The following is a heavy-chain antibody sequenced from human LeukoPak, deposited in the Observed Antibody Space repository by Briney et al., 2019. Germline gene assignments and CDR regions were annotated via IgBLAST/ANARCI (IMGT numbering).Heavy chain of an antibody. CDR3: ARGWYSSSSGDY. D-gene: IGHD6-6*01. V-gene: IGHV1-46*01. CDR1: GYTFTNYY. J-gene: IGHJ4*02. Sequence: ASVKVSCKASGYTFTNYYMHWVRQAPGQGLEWMGRINPSDGSTTYAQKFQGRVTMTRDMSTSTVYMELSSLRSEDTAVYFCARGWYSSSSGDYWGQGTLVTASS. CDR2: INPSDGST.